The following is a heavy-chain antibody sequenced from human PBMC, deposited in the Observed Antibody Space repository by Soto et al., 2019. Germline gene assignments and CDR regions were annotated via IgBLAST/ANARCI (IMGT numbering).Heavy chain of an antibody. J-gene: IGHJ6*02. CDR2: IYSSGST. CDR1: GGSISGYC. D-gene: IGHD1-26*01. CDR3: ARDRSGSQYGMDV. Sequence: SETLSLTCTVSGGSISGYCWSWIRQPTGKGLEWIGRIYSSGSTNYNPSLNSRITMSVDTSKNQFSLKLSSVTAADTAVYYCARDRSGSQYGMDVWGQGTTVTVSS. V-gene: IGHV4-4*07.